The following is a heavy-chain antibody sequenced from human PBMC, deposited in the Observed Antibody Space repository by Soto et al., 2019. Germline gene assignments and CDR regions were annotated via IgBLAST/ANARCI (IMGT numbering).Heavy chain of an antibody. CDR1: GGSINNHY. CDR3: ARANWYSEY. CDR2: IYYTGST. D-gene: IGHD7-27*01. J-gene: IGHJ4*02. Sequence: QAHLQESGPGLVKPSETLSLTCTVSGGSINNHYWSWIRQPPGKGLEWIGYIYYTGSTNYNTSLKIRVTMSVDTSKNQCSLNLTSLTAADTAIYYCARANWYSEYWGQGTLVTVSS. V-gene: IGHV4-59*11.